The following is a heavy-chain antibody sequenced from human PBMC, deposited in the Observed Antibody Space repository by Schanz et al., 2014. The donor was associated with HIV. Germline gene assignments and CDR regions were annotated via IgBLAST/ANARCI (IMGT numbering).Heavy chain of an antibody. CDR2: IWYDGSNK. V-gene: IGHV3-33*01. J-gene: IGHJ6*02. D-gene: IGHD6-6*01. Sequence: QVQLVESGGCVVQPGRSLRLSCAASGFTFSRFGMHWVRQAPAKGLEWVAVIWYDGSNKYYADSVKGRFTISRDNSKNTLYLQMNSLRAEDTALYYCASTVYPDSSSSDYYYGMDVWGQGTTVTVSS. CDR1: GFTFSRFG. CDR3: ASTVYPDSSSSDYYYGMDV.